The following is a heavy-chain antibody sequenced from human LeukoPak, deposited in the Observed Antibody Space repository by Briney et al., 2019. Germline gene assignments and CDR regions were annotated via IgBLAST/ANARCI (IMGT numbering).Heavy chain of an antibody. CDR3: ARERYDYVWGSYRHAYFDY. J-gene: IGHJ4*02. CDR1: GGSISSGGYS. D-gene: IGHD3-16*02. V-gene: IGHV4-30-2*01. Sequence: SETLSLTCAVSGGSISSGGYSWSWIRQPPGKGLEWIGYIYHSGSTYYNPSLKSRVTISVDRSKNQFSLKLSSVTAADTAVYYCARERYDYVWGSYRHAYFDYWGQGTLVTVSS. CDR2: IYHSGST.